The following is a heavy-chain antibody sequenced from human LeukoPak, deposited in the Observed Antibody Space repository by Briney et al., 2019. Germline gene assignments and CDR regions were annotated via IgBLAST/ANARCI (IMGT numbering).Heavy chain of an antibody. Sequence: GGSLRLSCAASGFTFSSYSMNWIRQAPGKGLEWVSYISSSGSTIYYADSVKGRFTISRDNAKNSLYLQMNSLRAEDTAVYYCARSSIPYYDSSPNPLDYWGQGTLVTVSS. V-gene: IGHV3-48*04. D-gene: IGHD3-22*01. CDR3: ARSSIPYYDSSPNPLDY. J-gene: IGHJ4*02. CDR1: GFTFSSYS. CDR2: ISSSGSTI.